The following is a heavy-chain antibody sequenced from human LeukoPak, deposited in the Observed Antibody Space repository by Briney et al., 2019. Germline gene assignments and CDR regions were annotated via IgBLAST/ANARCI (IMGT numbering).Heavy chain of an antibody. J-gene: IGHJ6*03. CDR1: GYSISSGYH. V-gene: IGHV4-4*07. CDR2: IYTSGST. CDR3: ARNVVVPAAHYYYYMDV. Sequence: PSETLSLTCAVSGYSISSGYHWGWIRQPAGKGLEWIGRIYTSGSTNYNPSLKSRVTMSVDTSKNQFSLKLNSVTAADTAVYYCARNVVVPAAHYYYYMDVWGKGTTVTVSS. D-gene: IGHD2-2*01.